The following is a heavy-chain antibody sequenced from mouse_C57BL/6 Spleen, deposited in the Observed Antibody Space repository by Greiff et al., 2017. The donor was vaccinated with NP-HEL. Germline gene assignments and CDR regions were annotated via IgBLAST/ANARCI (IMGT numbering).Heavy chain of an antibody. V-gene: IGHV14-3*01. CDR1: GFNIKNTY. CDR2: IDPANGNT. Sequence: EVQLQQSVAELVRPGASVKLSCTASGFNIKNTYMHWVKQRPEQGLEWIGRIDPANGNTKYAPKFQGKATITADTSSNTAYLQLSSLTSEDTASYYWGRGDLLRRGGYGMDYRGQGTSVTVSS. CDR3: GRGDLLRRGGYGMDY. D-gene: IGHD1-1*01. J-gene: IGHJ4*01.